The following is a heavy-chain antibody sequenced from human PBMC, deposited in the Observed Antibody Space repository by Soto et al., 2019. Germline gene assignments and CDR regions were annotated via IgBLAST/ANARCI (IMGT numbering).Heavy chain of an antibody. J-gene: IGHJ4*02. CDR3: AREVVVAARRGAFDY. D-gene: IGHD2-15*01. CDR1: GFTVSSNY. V-gene: IGHV3-66*01. Sequence: EVQLVESGGGLVQPGGSLRLSCAASGFTVSSNYMSWVRQAPGKGLEWVSVIYSGGSTYYADSVKDRFTISRDNSKNTVYLQMNRLRAEDTAVYYCAREVVVAARRGAFDYWGQGTLVTVSS. CDR2: IYSGGST.